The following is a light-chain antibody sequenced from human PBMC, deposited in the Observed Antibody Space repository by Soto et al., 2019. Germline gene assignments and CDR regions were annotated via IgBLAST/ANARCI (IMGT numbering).Light chain of an antibody. CDR1: SSDDGSYNR. CDR3: CSYAGNYSWV. CDR2: DVT. J-gene: IGLJ3*02. Sequence: QSALTQPPSVSGSPGQSVTIPCTASSSDDGSYNRVSWYQQPPGTPPKLMIYDVTKRPSGVPDRFSGSKSGNTASLTISGLQAEDETDYFCCSYAGNYSWVFGGGTKLTVL. V-gene: IGLV2-11*01.